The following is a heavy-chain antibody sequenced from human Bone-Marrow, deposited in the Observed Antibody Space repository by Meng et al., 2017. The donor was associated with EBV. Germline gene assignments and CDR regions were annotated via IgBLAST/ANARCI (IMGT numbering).Heavy chain of an antibody. CDR2: LIPMSDAP. Sequence: QVQVVQSGAEVKKTGSSVKVSCWTSGGTFNSDAVSWVRQAPGQGLEWMGGLIPMSDAPHYAQKFQGRVTITADESTSTHYMDLSGLRSEDTAVYYCASESGRGFTPDYWGQGTLVTVSS. CDR1: GGTFNSDA. CDR3: ASESGRGFTPDY. D-gene: IGHD3-10*01. V-gene: IGHV1-69*01. J-gene: IGHJ4*02.